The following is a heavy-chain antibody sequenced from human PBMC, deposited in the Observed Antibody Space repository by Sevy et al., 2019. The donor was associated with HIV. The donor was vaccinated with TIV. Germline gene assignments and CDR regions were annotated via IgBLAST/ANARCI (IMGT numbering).Heavy chain of an antibody. CDR1: GFAFSDYY. V-gene: IGHV3-11*01. Sequence: GGSLRLSCAASGFAFSDYYMSWIRQAPGKGLEWFSYISETGDIINYADSVKGRFTISRDNAKNSVFLQVNRLRAEDTAMYYCARDDSFDMWGQGTMVTVSS. J-gene: IGHJ3*02. CDR2: ISETGDII. CDR3: ARDDSFDM.